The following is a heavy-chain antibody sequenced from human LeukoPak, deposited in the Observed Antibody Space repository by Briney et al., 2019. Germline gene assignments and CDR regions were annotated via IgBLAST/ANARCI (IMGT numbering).Heavy chain of an antibody. J-gene: IGHJ3*02. Sequence: ASVKVSCKASGYTFTSYYMHWVRQAPGQGLEWMGVINPSGGSTSYAQKFQGRVTMTRDTSTSTVYMELSSLRSEDTAVYYCAILNRCSGGSCYPRNDAFDIWGQGTMVTVSS. V-gene: IGHV1-46*01. CDR2: INPSGGST. D-gene: IGHD2-15*01. CDR3: AILNRCSGGSCYPRNDAFDI. CDR1: GYTFTSYY.